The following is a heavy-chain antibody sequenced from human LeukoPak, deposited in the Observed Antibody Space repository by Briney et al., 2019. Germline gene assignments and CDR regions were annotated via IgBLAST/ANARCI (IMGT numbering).Heavy chain of an antibody. CDR1: GFTFSSYS. CDR2: ISSSSSYI. Sequence: PGGSLRLSCAASGFTFSSYSMNWVRQAPGKGLEWVSSISSSSSYIYYADSVKGRFTISRDNAKNSLYLQMNSLRAEDTAVYYCARDFCSSTSCYTGYPDYWGQGTLVTVSS. CDR3: ARDFCSSTSCYTGYPDY. V-gene: IGHV3-21*01. D-gene: IGHD2-2*02. J-gene: IGHJ4*02.